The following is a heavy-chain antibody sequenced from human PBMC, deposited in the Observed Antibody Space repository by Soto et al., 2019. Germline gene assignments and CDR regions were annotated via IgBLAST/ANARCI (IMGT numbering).Heavy chain of an antibody. V-gene: IGHV4-4*02. J-gene: IGHJ5*02. Sequence: SETLSLTCAVSGGSISSSNWWSWVRQPPGRGLEWIGEIYHSGSTNYNPSLKSRVTISVDKSKNQFSLKLSSVTAADTAVYYCARRYPSSGWYNWFDPWGQGTLVTAPQ. CDR1: GGSISSSNW. D-gene: IGHD6-19*01. CDR2: IYHSGST. CDR3: ARRYPSSGWYNWFDP.